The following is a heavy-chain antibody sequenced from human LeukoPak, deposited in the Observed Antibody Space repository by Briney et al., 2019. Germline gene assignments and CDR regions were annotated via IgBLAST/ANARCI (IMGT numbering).Heavy chain of an antibody. CDR1: GFTFSSYA. Sequence: GGSLRLSCAASGFTFSSYAMHWVRQAPGKGLEWVAVISYDGSNKYYADSVKGRFTISRGNSKNTLYLQMNSLRAEDTAVYYCVKEALRKNDYGDYGAFDYWGQGTLVTVSS. CDR2: ISYDGSNK. D-gene: IGHD4-17*01. V-gene: IGHV3-30-3*01. CDR3: VKEALRKNDYGDYGAFDY. J-gene: IGHJ4*02.